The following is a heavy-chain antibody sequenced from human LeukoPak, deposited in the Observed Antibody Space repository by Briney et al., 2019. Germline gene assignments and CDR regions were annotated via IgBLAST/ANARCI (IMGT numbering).Heavy chain of an antibody. CDR1: GGSISSSNW. J-gene: IGHJ4*02. CDR3: ARAVGYCSSTSCWPY. CDR2: IYHSGST. V-gene: IGHV4-4*02. Sequence: PSGTLSLTCAVSGGSISSSNWWSWVRQSPGKGLEWIGEIYHSGSTNYNPSLKSRVTISVDKSKNQFSLKLSSVTAADTAVYYCARAVGYCSSTSCWPYWGQGTLVTVSS. D-gene: IGHD2-2*01.